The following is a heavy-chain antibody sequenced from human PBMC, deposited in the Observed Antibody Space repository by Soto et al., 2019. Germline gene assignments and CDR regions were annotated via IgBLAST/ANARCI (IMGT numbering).Heavy chain of an antibody. CDR2: IIPILGIA. V-gene: IGHV1-69*04. CDR1: GGTFSSYT. CDR3: AIDLSQYYGSGSYSDDAFDI. J-gene: IGHJ3*02. Sequence: SVKVSCKASGGTFSSYTISWVRQAPGQGLEWMGRIIPILGIANYAQKFQGRVTITADKSTSTAYMELSSLRSEDTAVYYCAIDLSQYYGSGSYSDDAFDIWGQGTMVT. D-gene: IGHD3-10*01.